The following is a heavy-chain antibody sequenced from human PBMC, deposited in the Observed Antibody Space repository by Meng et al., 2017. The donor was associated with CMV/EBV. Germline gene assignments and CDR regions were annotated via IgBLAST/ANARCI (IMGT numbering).Heavy chain of an antibody. J-gene: IGHJ6*02. CDR3: ARDYSNYVVGRGIDYYYYGMDV. CDR1: GGTFSSYA. D-gene: IGHD4-11*01. CDR2: IIPIFGTA. Sequence: SVKVSCKASGGTFSSYAISWVRQAPGQGFEWMGGIIPIFGTANYAQKFQGRVTITTDESTSTAYMELSSLRSEDTAVYYCARDYSNYVVGRGIDYYYYGMDVWGQGTTVTVSS. V-gene: IGHV1-69*05.